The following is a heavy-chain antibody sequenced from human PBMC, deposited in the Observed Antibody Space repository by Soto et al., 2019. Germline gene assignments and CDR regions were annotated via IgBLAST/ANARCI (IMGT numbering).Heavy chain of an antibody. CDR1: GFTFSSYS. CDR3: ARVLPAVAATYYSYRRPG. J-gene: IGHJ6*02. D-gene: IGHD2-15*01. Sequence: PGGSLRLSCAASGFTFSSYSMNWVRQAPGKGLEWVSSISSSSSYIYYADSVKGRFTISRDNAKNSLYLQMNSLRAEDTAVYYCARVLPAVAATYYSYRRPGWGHATTATLPS. CDR2: ISSSSSYI. V-gene: IGHV3-21*01.